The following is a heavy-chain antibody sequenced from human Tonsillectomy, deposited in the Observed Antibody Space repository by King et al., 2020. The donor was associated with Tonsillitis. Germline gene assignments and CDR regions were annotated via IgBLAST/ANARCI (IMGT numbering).Heavy chain of an antibody. Sequence: VQLVESGGGLVQPGGSLRLSCAVSGFTFSSYEMNWVRQAPGKGLEWISYISSSGDNTHYADSVKGRFTVSRDNAKNSLNLQMNGLRVNDTAVYYCARGRWSSSSNYWGQGTLVTVSS. V-gene: IGHV3-48*03. CDR1: GFTFSSYE. J-gene: IGHJ4*02. D-gene: IGHD6-6*01. CDR2: ISSSGDNT. CDR3: ARGRWSSSSNY.